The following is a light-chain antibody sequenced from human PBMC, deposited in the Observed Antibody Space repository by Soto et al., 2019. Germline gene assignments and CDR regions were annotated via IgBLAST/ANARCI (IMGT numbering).Light chain of an antibody. Sequence: IVLTQSPATLSLSPGERATLSCRASQSVTKYLAWYQQKPGQTPRLLIYDISTRAPGIPARFSGSGSGTDFTLTISSLEPADFATYYCQQCDNWPPITFGQGTRLEIE. CDR1: QSVTKY. V-gene: IGKV3-11*01. CDR3: QQCDNWPPIT. J-gene: IGKJ5*01. CDR2: DIS.